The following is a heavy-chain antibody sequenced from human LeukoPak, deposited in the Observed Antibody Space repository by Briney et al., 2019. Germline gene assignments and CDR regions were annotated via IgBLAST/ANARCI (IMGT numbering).Heavy chain of an antibody. CDR2: IYHSGST. D-gene: IGHD6-19*01. J-gene: IGHJ4*02. Sequence: PSQTLSLTCTVSGGSISSGGYHWSWIRQPPGKGLEWIGYIYHSGSTYYNPSLKSRVTISVDRSKNQFSLKLSSVTAADTAVYYCATSPPRTWQWLVPADFDYWGQGTLVTVSS. V-gene: IGHV4-30-2*01. CDR1: GGSISSGGYH. CDR3: ATSPPRTWQWLVPADFDY.